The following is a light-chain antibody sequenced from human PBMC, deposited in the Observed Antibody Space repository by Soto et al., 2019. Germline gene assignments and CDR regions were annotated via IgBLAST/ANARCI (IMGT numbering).Light chain of an antibody. V-gene: IGKV3-15*01. CDR2: SAS. J-gene: IGKJ5*01. CDR3: QQYYDRPLT. CDR1: QSVGSN. Sequence: EIVMTQSPVTLSVSPGERATPSCRASQSVGSNFAWYQQKSGQAPRLLIYSASTRATGIPARFSGSGSGTEFTLTISSLQSEDFAVYYCQQYYDRPLTFGQGTRLEIK.